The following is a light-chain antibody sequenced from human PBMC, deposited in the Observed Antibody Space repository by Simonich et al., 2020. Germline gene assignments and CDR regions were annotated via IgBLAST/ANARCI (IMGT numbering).Light chain of an antibody. CDR3: SSYTSSSTLV. CDR1: SSDVGGYNY. J-gene: IGLJ2*01. CDR2: DVS. V-gene: IGLV2-14*03. Sequence: QSALTQPASVSGSPGQSITIPCTGTSSDVGGYNYVSWYQQHPGKAPKLMIYDVSNRPSGVSNRFSGSKSGNTASRTISGLQAEDEADYYCSSYTSSSTLVFGGGTKLTVL.